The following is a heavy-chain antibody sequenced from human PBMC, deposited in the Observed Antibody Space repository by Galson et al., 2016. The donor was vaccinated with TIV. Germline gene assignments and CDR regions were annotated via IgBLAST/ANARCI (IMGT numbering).Heavy chain of an antibody. V-gene: IGHV3-23*01. J-gene: IGHJ3*01. CDR2: VTGRSRST. Sequence: SLRLSCAASGFTLSGYALSWGRHAPGKGLEWVSVVTGRSRSTHYADSGRGRVTISRDNSRNPLSRQMNSLRVEDTAVYFCARTTPPPVSSNGWNDAFDFWGQGTIVTVPS. D-gene: IGHD6-19*01. CDR1: GFTLSGYA. CDR3: ARTTPPPVSSNGWNDAFDF.